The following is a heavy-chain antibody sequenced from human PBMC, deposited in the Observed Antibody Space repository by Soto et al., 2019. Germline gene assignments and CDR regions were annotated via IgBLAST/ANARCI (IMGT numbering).Heavy chain of an antibody. CDR3: AGEGEYGSGSYYNLAV. D-gene: IGHD3-10*01. V-gene: IGHV4-34*01. Sequence: SETLSLTCAVYGGSFSGYYWSWIRQPPGKGLEWIGEINHSGSTNYNPSLKSRVTISVDTSKNQFSLKLSSVTAADTAVYYCAGEGEYGSGSYYNLAVWGKGTTVTVSS. J-gene: IGHJ6*03. CDR1: GGSFSGYY. CDR2: INHSGST.